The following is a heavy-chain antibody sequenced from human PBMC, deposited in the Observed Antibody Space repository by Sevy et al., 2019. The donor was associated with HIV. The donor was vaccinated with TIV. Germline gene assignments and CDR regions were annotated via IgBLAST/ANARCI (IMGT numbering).Heavy chain of an antibody. CDR2: ISSSSSYI. J-gene: IGHJ4*02. D-gene: IGHD3-3*01. Sequence: GGSLRLSCAASGFTFSSYSMNWVRQAPGKGLEWVSPISSSSSYIYYADSVKGRFTISRDNSKNTLYLQMNSLRAEDTAVYYCARDVLYYDFWSGYCDYWGQGTLVTVSS. CDR3: ARDVLYYDFWSGYCDY. V-gene: IGHV3-21*01. CDR1: GFTFSSYS.